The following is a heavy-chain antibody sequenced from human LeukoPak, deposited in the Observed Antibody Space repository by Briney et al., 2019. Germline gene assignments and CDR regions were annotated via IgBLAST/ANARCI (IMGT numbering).Heavy chain of an antibody. CDR3: ARVTYGSGTYGAFDY. CDR2: ISGSGDNT. J-gene: IGHJ4*02. D-gene: IGHD3-10*01. Sequence: GGSLRLSCAASGFTFDDYGMSWVRQAPGKGLEWVSTISGSGDNTYYADSVKGRFTISRDNSKNTLYLQMNSLRAEDTAVYYCARVTYGSGTYGAFDYWGQGTLVTVSS. V-gene: IGHV3-23*01. CDR1: GFTFDDYG.